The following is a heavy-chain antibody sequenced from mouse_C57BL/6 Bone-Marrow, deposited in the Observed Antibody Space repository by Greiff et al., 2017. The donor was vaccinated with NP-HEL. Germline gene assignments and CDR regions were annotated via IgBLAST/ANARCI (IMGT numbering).Heavy chain of an antibody. CDR1: GYTFTSYW. CDR2: IYPGSGST. D-gene: IGHD1-1*01. V-gene: IGHV1-55*01. J-gene: IGHJ2*01. CDR3: ARIYYYGSSYFDY. Sequence: VQLQQSGAELVKPGASVKMSCKASGYTFTSYWITWVKQRPGQGLEWIGDIYPGSGSTNYNEKFKSKATLTVDTSSSTAYMQLSSLTSEDSAVYYCARIYYYGSSYFDYWGQGTTLTVSS.